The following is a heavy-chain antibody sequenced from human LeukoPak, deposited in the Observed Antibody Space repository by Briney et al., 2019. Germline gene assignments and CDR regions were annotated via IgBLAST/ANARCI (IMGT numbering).Heavy chain of an antibody. J-gene: IGHJ4*02. CDR1: GFTFSNYA. Sequence: GGSLRLSCVASGFTFSNYAMNWVRQAPGKGLEWVSGVSGGGSSTYYADSVKGRFTISRDNSKNMLYLQMNSLRAEDTAVYYCAEDLYTSRYACCFDYWGQGTLVTVSS. D-gene: IGHD6-13*01. V-gene: IGHV3-23*01. CDR3: AEDLYTSRYACCFDY. CDR2: VSGGGSST.